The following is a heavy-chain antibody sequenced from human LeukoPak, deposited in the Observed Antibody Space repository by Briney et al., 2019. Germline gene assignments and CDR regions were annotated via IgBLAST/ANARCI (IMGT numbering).Heavy chain of an antibody. CDR2: ISSSSSTI. CDR3: ARDPNTAMANFDY. V-gene: IGHV3-48*01. J-gene: IGHJ4*02. Sequence: SGGSLRLSCAASGFTFSTYSMSWVRQAPGKGLEWVSYISSSSSTIYYADSVKGRLTISRDNAKNSLYLQMNSLRAEDTAVYYCARDPNTAMANFDYWGQGTLVTVSS. D-gene: IGHD5-18*01. CDR1: GFTFSTYS.